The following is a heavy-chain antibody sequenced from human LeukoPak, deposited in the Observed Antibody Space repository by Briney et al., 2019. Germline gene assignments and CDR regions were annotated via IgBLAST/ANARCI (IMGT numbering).Heavy chain of an antibody. J-gene: IGHJ6*02. CDR3: ARESESGGFYYYYYGMDV. CDR2: INTNTGNP. Sequence: ASVKVSCKASGYTFTSYAMNWVRQATGQGLEWMGWINTNTGNPTYAQGFTGRFVFSLDTSVSTAYLQISSLKAEDTAVYYCARESESGGFYYYYYGMDVWGQGTTVTVSS. CDR1: GYTFTSYA. D-gene: IGHD2-15*01. V-gene: IGHV7-4-1*02.